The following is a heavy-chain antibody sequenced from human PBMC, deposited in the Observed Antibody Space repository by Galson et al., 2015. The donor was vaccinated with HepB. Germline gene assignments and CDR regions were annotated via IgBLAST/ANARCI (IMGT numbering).Heavy chain of an antibody. J-gene: IGHJ4*02. CDR1: GFTFSGYA. Sequence: SLRLSCADSGFTFSGYAMSWVRQAPGKGLEWVSTISGSGGNTYYADSVKGRFTIYRDNSKNTMYMQMNSLRAEDTAVYYCAKDRQWLRFGGSDYWGQGTLVTVSS. V-gene: IGHV3-23*01. CDR3: AKDRQWLRFGGSDY. D-gene: IGHD5-12*01. CDR2: ISGSGGNT.